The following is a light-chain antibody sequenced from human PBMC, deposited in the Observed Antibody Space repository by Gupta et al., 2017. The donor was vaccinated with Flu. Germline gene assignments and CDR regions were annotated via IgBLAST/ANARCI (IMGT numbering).Light chain of an antibody. CDR2: DTF. V-gene: IGKV1-33*01. J-gene: IGKJ3*01. Sequence: IQMTQSPASLSASLGDRVTITCQASQDVSNYVNWFQHKAGRAPKLLIFDTFNLGAGVPSRFSGGRSGTDFFLTINSLQPEDIATYYCQQYDHLPFTFGPGTKVDIK. CDR3: QQYDHLPFT. CDR1: QDVSNY.